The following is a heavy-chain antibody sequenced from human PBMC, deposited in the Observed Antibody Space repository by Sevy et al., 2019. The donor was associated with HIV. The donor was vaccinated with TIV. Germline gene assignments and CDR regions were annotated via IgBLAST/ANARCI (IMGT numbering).Heavy chain of an antibody. V-gene: IGHV3-30*04. D-gene: IGHD2-15*01. CDR2: ISYDGSNK. J-gene: IGHJ4*02. Sequence: GGSLGLSCAASGFTFSSYAMHWVRQAPGKGLEWVAVISYDGSNKYYADSVKGRLTISRDNSKSTLYVQMNSLRVEDTAVYYCARDRGATAVALRVDYWGQRTLVTVSS. CDR3: ARDRGATAVALRVDY. CDR1: GFTFSSYA.